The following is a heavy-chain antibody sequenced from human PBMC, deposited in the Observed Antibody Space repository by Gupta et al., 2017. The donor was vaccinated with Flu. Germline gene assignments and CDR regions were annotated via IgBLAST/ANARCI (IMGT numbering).Heavy chain of an antibody. J-gene: IGHJ4*02. CDR3: ARKPERSTIDY. V-gene: IGHV3-21*02. CDR2: ISSTGTYI. Sequence: EVQLVESGGGLVQPGGSLRLSCAASGLTFSTYSMIWVRQAPGKGLEWVSSISSTGTYIFYADSVEGRFTISRDNAKNSLYLQMNTLRAEDTAVYYCARKPERSTIDYWGQGTLVTVSS. CDR1: GLTFSTYS. D-gene: IGHD1-1*01.